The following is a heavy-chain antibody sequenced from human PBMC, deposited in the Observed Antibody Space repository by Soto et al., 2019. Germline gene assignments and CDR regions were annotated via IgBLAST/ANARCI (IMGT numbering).Heavy chain of an antibody. D-gene: IGHD3-10*01. V-gene: IGHV4-59*01. CDR1: GGSISSYY. CDR2: IYYSGST. J-gene: IGHJ3*01. Sequence: PSETLSLTCTVSGGSISSYYWSWIRQPPGKGLEWIGYIYYSGSTNYNPSLKSRVTISVDTSKNQFSLKLSSVTAADTAVYYCGRVWGGAFDFWGQGTMVTVSS. CDR3: GRVWGGAFDF.